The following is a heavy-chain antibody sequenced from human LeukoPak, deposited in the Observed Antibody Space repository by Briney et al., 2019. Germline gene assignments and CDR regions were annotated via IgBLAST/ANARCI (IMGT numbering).Heavy chain of an antibody. D-gene: IGHD2-15*01. CDR2: IYWDDDK. CDR1: GFSLSTSGVG. Sequence: SGPTLVNPTQTLTLTCTFSGFSLSTSGVGVGWIRQPPGKALEWLALIYWDDDKRYSPSLKSRLTITKDTSKNQVVLTMTNMDPVDTATYYCAHRPKLLYCSGGSCTTYFDCWGQRTLVTVSS. V-gene: IGHV2-5*02. CDR3: AHRPKLLYCSGGSCTTYFDC. J-gene: IGHJ4*02.